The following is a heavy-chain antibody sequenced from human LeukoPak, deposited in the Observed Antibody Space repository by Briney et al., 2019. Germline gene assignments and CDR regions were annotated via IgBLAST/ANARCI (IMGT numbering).Heavy chain of an antibody. D-gene: IGHD1-1*01. V-gene: IGHV3-21*01. CDR2: ISSSSSYI. Sequence: PGGSLRLSCAASGFTFSSYSMNWVRGGPGKRLGWVSSISSSSSYIYYADSVKGRFTISRDNAKNSLYLQMNSLRAEDTAVYYCARDRTGTAFGYWGQGTLVTVSS. J-gene: IGHJ4*02. CDR3: ARDRTGTAFGY. CDR1: GFTFSSYS.